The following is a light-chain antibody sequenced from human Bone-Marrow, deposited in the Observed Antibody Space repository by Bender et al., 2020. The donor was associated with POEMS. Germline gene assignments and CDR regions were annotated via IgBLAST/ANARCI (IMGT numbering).Light chain of an antibody. CDR2: RNN. V-gene: IGLV1-40*01. CDR3: QTYDTSLSGWV. J-gene: IGLJ3*02. CDR1: SSNIGAGFD. Sequence: QSVLTQPPSVSEAPGQRVTISCTGSSSNIGAGFDVHWYQQLPGTVPKLVIYRNNNRPSGVPDRFSGSKSDTSASLAITGLQAEDEGDYYCQTYDTSLSGWVFGGGTKLTVL.